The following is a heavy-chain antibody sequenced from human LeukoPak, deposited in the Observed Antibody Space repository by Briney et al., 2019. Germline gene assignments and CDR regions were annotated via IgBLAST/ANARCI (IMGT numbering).Heavy chain of an antibody. V-gene: IGHV1-24*01. CDR2: FDPEDGET. J-gene: IGHJ4*02. D-gene: IGHD3-3*01. CDR1: GYSFTSNY. CDR3: ATSPSGYLAFDY. Sequence: EASVKVSCKASGYSFTSNYIHWVRQAPGKGLEWMGGFDPEDGETIYAQKFQGRVTMTEDTSTDTAYMELSSLRSEDTAVYYCATSPSGYLAFDYWGQGTLVTVSS.